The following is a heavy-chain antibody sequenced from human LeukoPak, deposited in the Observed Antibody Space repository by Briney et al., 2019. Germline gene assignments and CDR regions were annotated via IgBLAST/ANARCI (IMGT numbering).Heavy chain of an antibody. CDR1: GFAFSPYA. Sequence: GGSLRLSCAASGFAFSPYAMNWVRQAPGKGLEWASFITGDSNTIYYADSMKGRFTVSRDNAENSLYLQMNSLSAEDTAVYYCARDRMGGSSDYWGQGTLVTVSS. CDR3: ARDRMGGSSDY. J-gene: IGHJ4*02. V-gene: IGHV3-48*01. CDR2: ITGDSNTI. D-gene: IGHD2-15*01.